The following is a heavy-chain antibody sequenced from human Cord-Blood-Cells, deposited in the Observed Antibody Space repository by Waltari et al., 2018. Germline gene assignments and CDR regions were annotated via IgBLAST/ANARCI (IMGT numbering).Heavy chain of an antibody. V-gene: IGHV2-26*01. Sequence: QVTLKESGPVLVKPTETLALTCTVSGFSLSNARMGVSWIRQPPGKALEWLAHIFSNDEKSYSTSLKSRLTISKDTSKSQVVLTMTNMDPMDTATYYCARISSSGSGSYSPFDYWGQGTLVTVSS. CDR3: ARISSSGSGSYSPFDY. CDR2: IFSNDEK. D-gene: IGHD3-10*01. CDR1: GFSLSNARMG. J-gene: IGHJ4*02.